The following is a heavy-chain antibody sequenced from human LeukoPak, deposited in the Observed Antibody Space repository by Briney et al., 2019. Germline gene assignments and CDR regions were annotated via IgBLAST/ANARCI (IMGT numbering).Heavy chain of an antibody. Sequence: PGGSLRLSCAVFEFTASSNYMSWVRQAPGKGLEWVSVIYSGAGTHYADSVKGRFTISRDNSKNTLYLQMNSLRVEDTAVYYCARGSSGYSFDYWGQGTLVTVSS. V-gene: IGHV3-53*01. D-gene: IGHD3-22*01. CDR3: ARGSSGYSFDY. CDR2: IYSGAGT. J-gene: IGHJ4*02. CDR1: EFTASSNY.